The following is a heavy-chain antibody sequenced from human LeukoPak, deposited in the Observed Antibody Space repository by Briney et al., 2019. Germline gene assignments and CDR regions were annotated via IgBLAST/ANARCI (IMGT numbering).Heavy chain of an antibody. CDR1: GGSISSYY. CDR2: IYYSGST. D-gene: IGHD5-18*01. Sequence: PSATLSLTCTVSGGSISSYYWSWIRQPPGKGLEWIGCIYYSGSTNYNPSLKSRVTISVDTSKNQFSLKLSSVTAADTAVYYCARVAPSGGYSYAIDYWGQGTLVTVSS. V-gene: IGHV4-59*01. CDR3: ARVAPSGGYSYAIDY. J-gene: IGHJ4*02.